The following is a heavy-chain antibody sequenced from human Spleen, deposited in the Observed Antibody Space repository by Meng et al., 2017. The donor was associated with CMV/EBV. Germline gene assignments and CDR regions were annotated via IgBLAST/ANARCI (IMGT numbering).Heavy chain of an antibody. CDR3: ARGRDNVILGAYCYGVDV. D-gene: IGHD2-15*01. V-gene: IGHV3-7*01. CDR1: GSTLSSYW. Sequence: GGSLRLFCEGSGSTLSSYWMNWVRRAPGQGLEWVANINEYGSRTNYVDSVKGRFTISRDNPKNSVYLQMNSLRDEDTAVYYCARGRDNVILGAYCYGVDVWGPGTTVTVSS. J-gene: IGHJ6*02. CDR2: INEYGSRT.